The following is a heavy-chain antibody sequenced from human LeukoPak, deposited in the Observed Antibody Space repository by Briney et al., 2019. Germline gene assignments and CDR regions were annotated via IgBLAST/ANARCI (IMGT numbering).Heavy chain of an antibody. J-gene: IGHJ6*03. CDR3: ASATRLGYCSGGSCYSHYYYMDV. Sequence: ASVKVSCKASGYTFTGYYMHWVRQAPGQGLEWMGWINPNSGGTNYAQKFQGRVTMTRDTSISTAYMELSRLRSDDTAVYYCASATRLGYCSGGSCYSHYYYMDVWGKGTTVTVSS. CDR1: GYTFTGYY. CDR2: INPNSGGT. V-gene: IGHV1-2*02. D-gene: IGHD2-15*01.